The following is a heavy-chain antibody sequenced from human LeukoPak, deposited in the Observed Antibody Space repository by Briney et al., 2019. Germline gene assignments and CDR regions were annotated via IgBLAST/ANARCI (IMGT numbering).Heavy chain of an antibody. J-gene: IGHJ4*02. V-gene: IGHV3-30*01. CDR1: GFTFSTYA. D-gene: IGHD4-11*01. CDR2: ISYEGSNK. Sequence: GSLRLSCAASGFTFSTYAMHWVRQAPGKGLEWVSVISYEGSNKYYADSVKGRFTISRDNSKNTLYLQMNSLRAEDTAVYYCARDIDAAGSKLFENWGQGTLVTVSS. CDR3: ARDIDAAGSKLFEN.